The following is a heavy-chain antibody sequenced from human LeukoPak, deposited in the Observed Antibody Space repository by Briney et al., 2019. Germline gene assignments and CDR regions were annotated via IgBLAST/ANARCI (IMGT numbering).Heavy chain of an antibody. CDR2: IVVGSGNT. CDR3: AAWAESGDDAFDI. CDR1: GFTFTSSA. V-gene: IGHV1-58*02. J-gene: IGHJ3*02. Sequence: GASVKVSCKASGFTFTSSAMQWVRQARGQRLEWIGWIVVGSGNTNYAQKFQERVTITRDTSTSTAYMELSSLRSEDTAVYYCAAWAESGDDAFDIWGQGTMVTVSS. D-gene: IGHD7-27*01.